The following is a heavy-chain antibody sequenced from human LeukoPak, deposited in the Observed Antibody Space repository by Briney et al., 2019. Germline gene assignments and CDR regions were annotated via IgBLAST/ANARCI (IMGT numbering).Heavy chain of an antibody. D-gene: IGHD4-17*01. CDR1: GFTFSSYG. J-gene: IGHJ4*02. CDR3: AKSRGGGDYALLPIDY. Sequence: PGRSLRLSCAASGFTFSSYGMHWVRQAPGKGLEWVAVISYDGSNKYYADSVKGRFTISRDNSKNTLYLKMNSLRAEDTAVYYCAKSRGGGDYALLPIDYWGQGTLVTVSS. CDR2: ISYDGSNK. V-gene: IGHV3-30*18.